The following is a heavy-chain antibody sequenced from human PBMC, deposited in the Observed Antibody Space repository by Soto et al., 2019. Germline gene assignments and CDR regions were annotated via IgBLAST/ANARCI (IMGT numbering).Heavy chain of an antibody. Sequence: GASVKVSCKASGYTLTSYGISWVRQAPGQGLEWMGWISAYNGNTNYAQKLQGRVTMTTDTSTSTAYMELRSLRSDDTAVYYCARVGGRRGYSYGYPDFDYWAQGTLVTVSS. CDR2: ISAYNGNT. CDR3: ARVGGRRGYSYGYPDFDY. V-gene: IGHV1-18*01. J-gene: IGHJ4*02. D-gene: IGHD5-18*01. CDR1: GYTLTSYG.